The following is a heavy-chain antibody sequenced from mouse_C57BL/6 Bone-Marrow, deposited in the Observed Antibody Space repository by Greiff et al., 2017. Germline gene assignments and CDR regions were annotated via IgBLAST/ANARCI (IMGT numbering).Heavy chain of an antibody. Sequence: DVKLQESGGGLVQPGGSLKLSCAASGFTFSSYAMSWVRQTPEKRLEWVATIRDGGSYTYYPDNVNGRFTISRDNAKNNLYLQMSQLKSEDTAMYYCARGGMGFFDYWGQGTTLTVSS. CDR1: GFTFSSYA. CDR2: IRDGGSYT. CDR3: ARGGMGFFDY. V-gene: IGHV5-4*03. J-gene: IGHJ2*01.